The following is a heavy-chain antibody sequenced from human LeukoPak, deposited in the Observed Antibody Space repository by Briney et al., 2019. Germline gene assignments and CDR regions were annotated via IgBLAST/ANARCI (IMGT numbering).Heavy chain of an antibody. CDR3: ARDSIVGATKEPGYFDY. V-gene: IGHV4-31*03. CDR1: GGSISSGGYY. J-gene: IGHJ4*02. Sequence: SETLSLTCTVSGGSISSGGYYWSWLRQHPGKGLEWLGYIYYSGSTYYNPSVKSRVTISVDTSKNQFSLKLSSVTAADTAVYYCARDSIVGATKEPGYFDYWGQGTLVTVSS. D-gene: IGHD1-26*01. CDR2: IYYSGST.